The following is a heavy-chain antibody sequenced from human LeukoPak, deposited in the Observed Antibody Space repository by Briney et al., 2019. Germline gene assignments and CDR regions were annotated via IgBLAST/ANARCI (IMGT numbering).Heavy chain of an antibody. Sequence: ASVKVSCKASGYTFTGYYMHWVRQAPGQGLEWMGWISPNSGGTNYAQKFQGRVTMTRDTSISTAYMELSRLRSDDTAVYYCARSLYYYGSGSYYGNYWGQGTLVTVSS. CDR1: GYTFTGYY. V-gene: IGHV1-2*02. J-gene: IGHJ4*02. CDR3: ARSLYYYGSGSYYGNY. CDR2: ISPNSGGT. D-gene: IGHD3-10*01.